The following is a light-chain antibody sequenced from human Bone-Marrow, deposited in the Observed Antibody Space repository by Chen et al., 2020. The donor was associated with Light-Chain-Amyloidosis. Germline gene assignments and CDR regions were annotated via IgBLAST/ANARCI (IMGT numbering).Light chain of an antibody. CDR3: YSDSVSSTYV. J-gene: IGLJ1*01. CDR2: DVT. Sequence: QSALTQPPSASGSPGQSVTISCTGTSSDVGDYNYVSWYQQHPGKAPKLLIYDVTKRPSGVPDRFSVSKSGNTSSLTVSGLQAEDEADYYCYSDSVSSTYVFGTGTTVIVL. V-gene: IGLV2-8*01. CDR1: SSDVGDYNY.